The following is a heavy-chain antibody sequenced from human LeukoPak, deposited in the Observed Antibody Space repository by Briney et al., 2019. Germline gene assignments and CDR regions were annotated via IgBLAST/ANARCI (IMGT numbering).Heavy chain of an antibody. CDR2: FDPADVGT. CDR3: ATDPMGASYSDVHDN. Sequence: ASVTVSCTVSGFPLSELSMYWVRQAPGKGLEWIGGFDPADVGTFYAQKFQARVTITADTSTHTFYMLVNSLRSDDTAVYYCATDPMGASYSDVHDNWGQGTLVAVSS. CDR1: GFPLSELS. V-gene: IGHV1-24*01. D-gene: IGHD6-13*01. J-gene: IGHJ4*02.